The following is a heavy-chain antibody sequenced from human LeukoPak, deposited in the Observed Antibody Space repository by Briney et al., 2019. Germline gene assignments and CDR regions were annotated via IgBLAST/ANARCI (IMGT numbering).Heavy chain of an antibody. CDR2: INHSGST. CDR3: ARVRYYYGSGSPYWYFDL. CDR1: VGXFSDNY. V-gene: IGHV4-34*01. J-gene: IGHJ2*01. D-gene: IGHD3-10*01. Sequence: SETLSLTCAVYVGXFSDNYWSWIRQPPGKGLEWIGEINHSGSTNYNPSLKSRVTISVDTSKNQFSLRLSSVTAADTAVYYCARVRYYYGSGSPYWYFDLWGRGNLVTVSS.